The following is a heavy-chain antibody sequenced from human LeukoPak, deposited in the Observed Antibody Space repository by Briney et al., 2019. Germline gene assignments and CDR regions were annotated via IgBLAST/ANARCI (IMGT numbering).Heavy chain of an antibody. CDR1: GLTLSRYW. CDR2: INQDGNKK. V-gene: IGHV3-7*01. J-gene: IGHJ1*01. Sequence: GGSLRLSCAASGLTLSRYWMTWVRQAPGKGLEWVANINQDGNKKYYVDSVKGRFTISRDNAKNSLYLQMNSLRVEDTAVYYCAEGTTGWGQGTLVTVSS. CDR3: AEGTTG. D-gene: IGHD1-1*01.